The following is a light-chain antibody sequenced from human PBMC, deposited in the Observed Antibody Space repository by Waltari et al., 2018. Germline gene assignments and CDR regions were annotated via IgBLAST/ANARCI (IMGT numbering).Light chain of an antibody. Sequence: SYALTQPPSVAAAPGETARVTWGGNNIERKSAHWYQQKPGPAPVLVISYDSDRPAGIPERFSGSNSGDTATLTISRVEAGDEADYYCQVWDANTDPGVFGTGTEVTVL. V-gene: IGLV3-21*01. CDR3: QVWDANTDPGV. CDR2: YDS. J-gene: IGLJ1*01. CDR1: NIERKS.